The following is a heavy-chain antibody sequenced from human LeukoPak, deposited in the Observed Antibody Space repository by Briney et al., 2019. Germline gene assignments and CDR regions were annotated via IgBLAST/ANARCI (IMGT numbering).Heavy chain of an antibody. Sequence: PSETLSLTCTVSGGSISSGNYYWSWIRQPAGKGLEWIGRIYTSGSTNYNPSLKSRVTMSVDTSKNQFSLKLSSVTAADTAVYYCARGRFRGSSTSSHAFDIWGQGTMVTVSS. V-gene: IGHV4-61*02. CDR2: IYTSGST. CDR3: ARGRFRGSSTSSHAFDI. D-gene: IGHD2-2*01. J-gene: IGHJ3*02. CDR1: GGSISSGNYY.